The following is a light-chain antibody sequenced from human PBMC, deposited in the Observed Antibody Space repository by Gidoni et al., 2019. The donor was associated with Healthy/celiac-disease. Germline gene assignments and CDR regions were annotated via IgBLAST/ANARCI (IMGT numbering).Light chain of an antibody. Sequence: DIVMTQSPDSLAVSLGERATINGKPSQSVLYSSNNKNYLAWYQQKPGQPPKLLIYWASTRESGVPDRFSGSGSGTDFTLTISSLQAEDVAVYYCQQYYSTLLTFGGGTKVEIK. J-gene: IGKJ4*01. CDR1: QSVLYSSNNKNY. V-gene: IGKV4-1*01. CDR2: WAS. CDR3: QQYYSTLLT.